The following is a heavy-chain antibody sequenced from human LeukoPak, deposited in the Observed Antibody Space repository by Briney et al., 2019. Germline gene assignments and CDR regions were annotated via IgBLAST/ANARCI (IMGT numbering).Heavy chain of an antibody. CDR3: ARPRGSTYCSGGSCYAYYYYMDV. D-gene: IGHD2-15*01. V-gene: IGHV1-46*01. CDR2: ISPSGGST. Sequence: ASVTVSCKAFGYTFTSNYMHWVRQAPGQGPEWMGVISPSGGSTTYAQKFQGRVTITRNTSISTAYMELSSLRSEDTAVYYCARPRGSTYCSGGSCYAYYYYMDVWGKGTTVTISS. CDR1: GYTFTSNY. J-gene: IGHJ6*03.